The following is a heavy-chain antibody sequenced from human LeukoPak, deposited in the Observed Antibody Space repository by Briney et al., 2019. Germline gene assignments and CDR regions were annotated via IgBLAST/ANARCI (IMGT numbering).Heavy chain of an antibody. Sequence: GGSLRLSCAASGFTFSSYGMHWVRQAPGKGLEWVAFIRYDGSNKYYADSVKGRFTISRDNSKNTLYLQMNSLRAEDTAVYYCARGAEYDFWSGYYNVDAFDIWGQGTMVTVSS. J-gene: IGHJ3*02. CDR3: ARGAEYDFWSGYYNVDAFDI. CDR2: IRYDGSNK. CDR1: GFTFSSYG. D-gene: IGHD3-3*01. V-gene: IGHV3-30*02.